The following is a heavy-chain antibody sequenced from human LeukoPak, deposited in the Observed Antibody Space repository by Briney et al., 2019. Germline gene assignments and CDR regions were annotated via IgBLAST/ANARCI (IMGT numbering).Heavy chain of an antibody. Sequence: SESLSLTCAVYGGSFSAHSWSWIRQSPGKGLEWIGEITHSGSTNYNPSPKSRVTISVDTSKNQFSLRLSSMTAADTAVYYCARDVTGSVWDYWGQGALVTVS. J-gene: IGHJ4*02. CDR1: GGSFSAHS. D-gene: IGHD1-1*01. V-gene: IGHV4-34*01. CDR2: ITHSGST. CDR3: ARDVTGSVWDY.